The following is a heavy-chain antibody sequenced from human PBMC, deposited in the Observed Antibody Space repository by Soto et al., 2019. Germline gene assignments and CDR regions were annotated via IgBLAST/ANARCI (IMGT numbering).Heavy chain of an antibody. J-gene: IGHJ6*03. CDR2: MNPNSGNT. V-gene: IGHV1-8*01. CDR1: GYTFTSYD. D-gene: IGHD5-12*01. CDR3: ARSQIYSGYELDYYMAV. Sequence: ASVKVSCKASGYTFTSYDINWVRQATGQGLEWMGWMNPNSGNTGYAQKFQGRVTMTRNTSTSTAYMELSSLRSEDTAVYYCARSQIYSGYELDYYMAVWGKGTTVTFSS.